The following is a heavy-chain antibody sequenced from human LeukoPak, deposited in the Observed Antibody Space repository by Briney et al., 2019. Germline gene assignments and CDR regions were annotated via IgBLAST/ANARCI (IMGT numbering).Heavy chain of an antibody. D-gene: IGHD3-22*01. CDR1: GGSISSYY. CDR3: ARGLRNFRDYYDSSGYYLPRYFDY. V-gene: IGHV4-59*12. CDR2: IYYSGST. Sequence: SETLSLTCTVSGGSISSYYWSWIRQPPGKGLEWIGYIYYSGSTNYNPSLKSRVTISVDTSKNQFSLKLSSVTAADTDVYYCARGLRNFRDYYDSSGYYLPRYFDYWGQGTLVTVSS. J-gene: IGHJ4*02.